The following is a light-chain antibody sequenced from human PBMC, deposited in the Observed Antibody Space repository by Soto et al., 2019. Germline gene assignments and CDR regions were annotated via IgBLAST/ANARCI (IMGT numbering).Light chain of an antibody. V-gene: IGLV2-8*01. CDR2: EVV. CDR3: KSYDCSNVKV. J-gene: IGLJ1*01. CDR1: KNDIGVYDF. Sequence: QSALTQPTYASGSPGQSVTISCPGTKNDIGVYDFVSWYQHHPDKAPRLIIYEVVQRPSGVPDRFSGSKSGHTAYLTVSGLQAADEADSFGKSYDCSNVKVFGSGTKVTVL.